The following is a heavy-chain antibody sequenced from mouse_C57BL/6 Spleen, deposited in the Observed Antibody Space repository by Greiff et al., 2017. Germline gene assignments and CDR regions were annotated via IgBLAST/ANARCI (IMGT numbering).Heavy chain of an antibody. CDR3: ARRNYSKGVDY. J-gene: IGHJ2*01. D-gene: IGHD2-5*01. Sequence: QVQLQQPGAELVKPGASVKLSCKASGYTFTSYWMQWVKQRPGQGLEWIGEIEPSDSYTNYNQKFKGKATLTVDTSSSTAYMQLSSLTSEDSAVYYCARRNYSKGVDYWGQGTTLTVSS. V-gene: IGHV1-50*01. CDR2: IEPSDSYT. CDR1: GYTFTSYW.